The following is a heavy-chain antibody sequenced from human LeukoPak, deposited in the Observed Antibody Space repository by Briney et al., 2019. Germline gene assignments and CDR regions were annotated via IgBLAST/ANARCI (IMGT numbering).Heavy chain of an antibody. CDR1: GYTFTGYY. Sequence: ASVKVSCKASGYTFTGYYMHWVRQAPGQGLEWMGWINPNSGGTNYAQKFQGRVTMTRDTSISTAYMELSRLRSDDTAVYYCASGGALVRGLRGVFDIWGQGTMVTVSS. CDR3: ASGGALVRGLRGVFDI. D-gene: IGHD3-10*01. V-gene: IGHV1-2*02. J-gene: IGHJ3*02. CDR2: INPNSGGT.